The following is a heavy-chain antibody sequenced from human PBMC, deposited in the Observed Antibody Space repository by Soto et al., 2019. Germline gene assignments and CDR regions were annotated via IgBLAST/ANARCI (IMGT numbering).Heavy chain of an antibody. Sequence: QVQLRESGPGLVKPSDTLSLTCAVSGDSISANKWWNWVRQPPGKGLEWIGEIWHSGNTKYNPSLRSRRTISVDKSKNQVFLKLTSVTAADTAVYYCASSSDRGWFDPWGQGTLVTVSS. D-gene: IGHD6-13*01. CDR2: IWHSGNT. J-gene: IGHJ5*02. V-gene: IGHV4-4*02. CDR1: GDSISANKW. CDR3: ASSSDRGWFDP.